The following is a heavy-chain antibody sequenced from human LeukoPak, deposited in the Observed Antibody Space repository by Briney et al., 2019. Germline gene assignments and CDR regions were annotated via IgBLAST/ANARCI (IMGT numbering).Heavy chain of an antibody. D-gene: IGHD3-22*01. J-gene: IGHJ4*02. CDR3: AREIYYDSSAYDY. CDR1: GGSISSSSYY. Sequence: PSETLSLTCTVSGGSISSSSYYWGWIRQPPGKGLEWIGSIYYSGGTYYNPSLKSRVIMSVDTSKNQFSLKLSSLTAADTAIYYCAREIYYDSSAYDYWGQGTLVTVSS. CDR2: IYYSGGT. V-gene: IGHV4-39*07.